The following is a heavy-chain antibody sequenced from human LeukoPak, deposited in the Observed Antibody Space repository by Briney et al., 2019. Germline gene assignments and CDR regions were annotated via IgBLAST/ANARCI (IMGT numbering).Heavy chain of an antibody. V-gene: IGHV3-7*01. CDR2: INQDGNKK. J-gene: IGHJ4*02. CDR1: GFTFSNYW. D-gene: IGHD6-13*01. CDR3: ARDHSD. Sequence: PGGSLRLSCAASGFTFSNYWMIWVRQAPGKGLEWVAHINQDGNKKYYVDSVKGRFTISRDNSKNTLYLQMNSLRAEDTAVYYCARDHSDWGQGTLVTVSS.